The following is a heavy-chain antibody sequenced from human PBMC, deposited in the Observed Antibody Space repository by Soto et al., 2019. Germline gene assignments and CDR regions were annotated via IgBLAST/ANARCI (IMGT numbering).Heavy chain of an antibody. D-gene: IGHD3-10*01. V-gene: IGHV3-23*01. J-gene: IGHJ4*02. Sequence: GGSLRLSCAVSGFTFSSYAMTWVRQAPGKGLEWVSVISGSGYNTYYADSVKGRFTISRDNSENTLYLQMSSLGAEDTAVYYCARVYYYVSGSQPAPLDYWGQGTQVTVSS. CDR3: ARVYYYVSGSQPAPLDY. CDR1: GFTFSSYA. CDR2: ISGSGYNT.